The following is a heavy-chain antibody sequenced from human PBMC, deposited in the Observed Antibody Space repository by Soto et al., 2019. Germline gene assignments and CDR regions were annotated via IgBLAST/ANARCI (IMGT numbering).Heavy chain of an antibody. CDR3: ARGLRHLRRVTTEAFNDY. J-gene: IGHJ4*02. Sequence: QVQLQQWGAGLLKPSETLSLTCAVYGGSFSGYYWSWIRQPPGKGLEWFGEINHSGSTNYNPSLKSRVTISVDTSKNQFSLKLSSVTAADTAVYYCARGLRHLRRVTTEAFNDYWGQGTLVTVSS. V-gene: IGHV4-34*01. CDR2: INHSGST. CDR1: GGSFSGYY. D-gene: IGHD4-17*01.